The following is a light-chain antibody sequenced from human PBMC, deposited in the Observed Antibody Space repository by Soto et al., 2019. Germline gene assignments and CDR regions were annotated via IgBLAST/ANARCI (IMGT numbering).Light chain of an antibody. J-gene: IGKJ4*01. Sequence: AIRMTQAPYSWSASTGDRVTITCRASQGISSYLAWYQQKPGKAPKLLIYAASSLQSAVPSRFSGSESGADFTLTINRLEPEDFAVYYCQQFETFGGGTKVDIK. CDR3: QQFET. V-gene: IGKV1-8*01. CDR2: AAS. CDR1: QGISSY.